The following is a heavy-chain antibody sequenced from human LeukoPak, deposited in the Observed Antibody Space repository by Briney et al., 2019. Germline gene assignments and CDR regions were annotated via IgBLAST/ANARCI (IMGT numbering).Heavy chain of an antibody. CDR1: GFTFSDYY. Sequence: PGGSLRLSCAASGFTFSDYYMSWIRQAPGKGLEWVSYISSSGSTIYYADSVMGRFTISRDNAKNSLYLQMNSLRAEDTAVYYCARVEQLLYGYGMDVWGQGTTVTVSS. J-gene: IGHJ6*02. V-gene: IGHV3-11*01. D-gene: IGHD2-2*02. CDR3: ARVEQLLYGYGMDV. CDR2: ISSSGSTI.